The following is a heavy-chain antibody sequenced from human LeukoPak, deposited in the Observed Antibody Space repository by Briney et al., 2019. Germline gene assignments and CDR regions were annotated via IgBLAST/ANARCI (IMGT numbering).Heavy chain of an antibody. CDR2: ISGSGGST. CDR1: GFTFSSYG. CDR3: AKAPGSGYLKFDY. Sequence: GGSLRLSCAASGFTFSSYGMSWVRQAPGKGLEWVSAISGSGGSTYYADSVKGRFTISRDNSKNTLYLQMNSLRAEDTAVYYCAKAPGSGYLKFDYWGQGTLVTVSS. D-gene: IGHD3-22*01. V-gene: IGHV3-23*01. J-gene: IGHJ4*02.